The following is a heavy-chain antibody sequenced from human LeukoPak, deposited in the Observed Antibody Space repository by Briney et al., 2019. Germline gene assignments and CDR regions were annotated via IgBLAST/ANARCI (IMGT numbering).Heavy chain of an antibody. Sequence: PGGSLRLSCAASGFTFSSYAMSWVRQAPGKGLEWVSAISGSGGSTYYADSVKGRFTISRDNSKNTLYLQLNSLRAEDTAVYYCATRRWEAAAYDYWGQGALVTVSS. J-gene: IGHJ4*02. CDR3: ATRRWEAAAYDY. CDR2: ISGSGGST. V-gene: IGHV3-23*01. D-gene: IGHD6-13*01. CDR1: GFTFSSYA.